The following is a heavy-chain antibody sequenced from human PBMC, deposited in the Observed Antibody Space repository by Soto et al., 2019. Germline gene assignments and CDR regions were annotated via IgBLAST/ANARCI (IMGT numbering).Heavy chain of an antibody. D-gene: IGHD2-2*01. CDR3: ARHLVVPAAGYYYYYMNV. V-gene: IGHV5-10-1*04. J-gene: IGHJ6*03. CDR2: IDPSYFYT. Sequence: PGESLKISWKSSGYSSNSQWITWVRQMPGKALEQMEMIDPSYFYTKYSPSFQGQLTISADKYISTAYLQWSSLKATDTAMYYCARHLVVPAAGYYYYYMNVWRKGTTGTV. CDR1: GYSSNSQW.